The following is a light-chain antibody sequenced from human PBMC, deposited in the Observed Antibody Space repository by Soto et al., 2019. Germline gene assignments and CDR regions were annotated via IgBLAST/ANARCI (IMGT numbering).Light chain of an antibody. CDR3: QQYYSYPLVS. CDR1: KGISSN. CDR2: AAS. Sequence: AIRLTQSPSSLSASTGDSVTITCRASKGISSNLAWYKQKQGKAPNLLISAASPLQSGVQSRFSGSGSGTEFTLTISCLQSEDFATYYCQQYYSYPLVSFGQGTKVEIK. J-gene: IGKJ1*01. V-gene: IGKV1-8*01.